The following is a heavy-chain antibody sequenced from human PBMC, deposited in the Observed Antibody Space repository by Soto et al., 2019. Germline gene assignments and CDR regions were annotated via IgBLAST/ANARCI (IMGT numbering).Heavy chain of an antibody. D-gene: IGHD5-18*01. CDR3: ARERGGYNYGDY. V-gene: IGHV1-18*01. J-gene: IGHJ4*02. CDR2: VNIYEGTT. Sequence: QVQLVQSGAEVKKPGASVKVSCKPSGYTFISYGITWVRQAPGQGLEWMGWVNIYEGTTNYAQKFQGRVTMTTDTSTSTVYLELRSLRSDDAAIYYCARERGGYNYGDYWGQGTLVTVSS. CDR1: GYTFISYG.